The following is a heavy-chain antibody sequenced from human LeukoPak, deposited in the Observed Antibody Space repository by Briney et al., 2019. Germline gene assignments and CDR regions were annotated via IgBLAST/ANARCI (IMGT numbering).Heavy chain of an antibody. CDR1: GFTFSSYS. V-gene: IGHV3-53*01. D-gene: IGHD3-16*01. Sequence: GGSLRLSCAASGFTFSSYSMNWVRQAPGKGLEWVSVIYSGGSTYYADSVKGRLTISRDNSKNTLYLQMNSLRAEDTAVYYCARDYGDAFDIWGQGTMVTVSS. J-gene: IGHJ3*02. CDR2: IYSGGST. CDR3: ARDYGDAFDI.